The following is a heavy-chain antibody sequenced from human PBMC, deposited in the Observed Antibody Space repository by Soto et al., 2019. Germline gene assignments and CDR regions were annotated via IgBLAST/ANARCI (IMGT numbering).Heavy chain of an antibody. CDR2: LYYSGST. CDR1: GDPVSSRNYY. CDR3: ARGWLPSANLRFDP. J-gene: IGHJ5*02. Sequence: SETLSLTCTVSGDPVSSRNYYWICIRQPPGKGLEWIGYLYYSGSTNYNPSLRSRVTTSADASKNQFSLKLSSVTAADTAVYYCARGWLPSANLRFDPWGQGILVTVSS. V-gene: IGHV4-61*01. D-gene: IGHD2-2*01.